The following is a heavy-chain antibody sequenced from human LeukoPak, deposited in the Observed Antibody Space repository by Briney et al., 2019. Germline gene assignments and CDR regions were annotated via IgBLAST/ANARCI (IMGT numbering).Heavy chain of an antibody. V-gene: IGHV3-21*01. J-gene: IGHJ4*02. D-gene: IGHD1-26*01. CDR3: ARDPWRGSYYAAGGDY. Sequence: GGSLRLSCAASGFTFSSYSMNWVRQAPGKGLEWVSSISSSSSYIYYADSVKGRFTISRDNAKTSLYLQMNSLRAEDTAVYYCARDPWRGSYYAAGGDYWGQGTLVTVSS. CDR2: ISSSSSYI. CDR1: GFTFSSYS.